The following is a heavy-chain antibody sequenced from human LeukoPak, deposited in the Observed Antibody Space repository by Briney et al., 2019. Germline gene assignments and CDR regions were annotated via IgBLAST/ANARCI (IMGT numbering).Heavy chain of an antibody. D-gene: IGHD6-13*01. V-gene: IGHV3-23*01. Sequence: GGSLRLSCAASGFTFSSYAMSWVRQAPGKGLEWVSGISGSGGNTHYADSVRGRFTISRDNPKNTLYLQMNSLRAEDTAIYYCAKVSWANYFDYWGRGTLVTASS. CDR2: ISGSGGNT. CDR1: GFTFSSYA. CDR3: AKVSWANYFDY. J-gene: IGHJ4*02.